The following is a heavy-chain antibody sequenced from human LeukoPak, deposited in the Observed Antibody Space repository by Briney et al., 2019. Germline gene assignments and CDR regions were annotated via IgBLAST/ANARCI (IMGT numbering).Heavy chain of an antibody. CDR1: GFTFSSYG. V-gene: IGHV3-30*03. J-gene: IGHJ4*02. CDR2: ISYDGSNK. D-gene: IGHD1-26*01. CDR3: ALNSGLDY. Sequence: GRSLRLSCAASGFTFSSYGMHWVRQAPGKGLEWVAVISYDGSNKYYADSVKGRFTISRDNSKNTLYLQMNSLRAADTAVYYCALNSGLDYWGQGTLVTVSS.